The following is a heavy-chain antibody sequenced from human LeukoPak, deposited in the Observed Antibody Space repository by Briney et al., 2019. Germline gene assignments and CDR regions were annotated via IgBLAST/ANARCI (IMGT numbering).Heavy chain of an antibody. J-gene: IGHJ1*01. CDR2: INHSGGT. CDR3: ARRYSSSQGRYFQH. CDR1: GGSFSGYY. D-gene: IGHD6-13*01. Sequence: SETLSLTCAVYGGSFSGYYWSWIRQPPGKGLEWIGEINHSGGTNYNPSLKSRVTISVDTSKNQFSLKLSSVTAADTAVYYCARRYSSSQGRYFQHWGQGTLVTVSS. V-gene: IGHV4-34*01.